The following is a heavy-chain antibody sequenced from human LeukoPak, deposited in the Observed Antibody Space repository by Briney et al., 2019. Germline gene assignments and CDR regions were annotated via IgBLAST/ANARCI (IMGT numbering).Heavy chain of an antibody. CDR2: ITGGGTNT. Sequence: GGSLRLSCVASRFTFSTYAMAWVRQAPGKKLECVAVITGGGTNTYYADSVKGRFTISRDNSKNTLSLQMNSLRVEDTAKYYCAKGTLESCSGSRCYPFDYWGRGTLVTVSS. J-gene: IGHJ4*02. CDR1: RFTFSTYA. CDR3: AKGTLESCSGSRCYPFDY. V-gene: IGHV3-23*01. D-gene: IGHD2-15*01.